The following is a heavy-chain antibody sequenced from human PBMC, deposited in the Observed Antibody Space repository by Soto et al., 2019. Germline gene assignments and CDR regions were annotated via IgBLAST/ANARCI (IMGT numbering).Heavy chain of an antibody. CDR2: ISSSSTI. J-gene: IGHJ5*02. CDR1: GFTFSSYS. Sequence: GGSLRLSCAASGFTFSSYSMNWVRQAPGKGLEWVSYISSSSTIYYADSVKGRFTISRDNAKNSLYLQMNSLRAEDTAVYYCASSIVVVPAGWFDPWGQGTLVTVSS. D-gene: IGHD2-2*01. V-gene: IGHV3-48*01. CDR3: ASSIVVVPAGWFDP.